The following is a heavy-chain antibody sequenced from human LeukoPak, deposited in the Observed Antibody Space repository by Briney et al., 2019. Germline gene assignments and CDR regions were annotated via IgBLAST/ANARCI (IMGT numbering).Heavy chain of an antibody. J-gene: IGHJ5*02. V-gene: IGHV3-30*02. CDR1: GFTFTTYG. D-gene: IGHD2-15*01. CDR2: IMYDGTYK. CDR3: AKAKSARTGWPDP. Sequence: GGSLRLSCAASGFTFTTYGMHWLRQAPGKGLVWVTFIMYDGTYKYYGDSVKGRFTISRDNSKNTLYLQRNPLSADATALYHCAKAKSARTGWPDPWGQGTLLTVSS.